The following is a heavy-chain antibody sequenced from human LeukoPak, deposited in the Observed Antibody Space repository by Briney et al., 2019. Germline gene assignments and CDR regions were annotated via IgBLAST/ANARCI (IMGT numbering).Heavy chain of an antibody. CDR2: ISYDGSNK. V-gene: IGHV3-30*18. J-gene: IGHJ5*02. D-gene: IGHD3-22*01. Sequence: GGSLRLSCAASGFTFSNDAMSWVRQPPGKGLEWVAVISYDGSNKYYADSVKGRFTISRDNSKNTLYLQMNSLRAEDTAVYYCAKDGPGMDYYDSSGYYLWSWGQGTLVTVSS. CDR1: GFTFSNDA. CDR3: AKDGPGMDYYDSSGYYLWS.